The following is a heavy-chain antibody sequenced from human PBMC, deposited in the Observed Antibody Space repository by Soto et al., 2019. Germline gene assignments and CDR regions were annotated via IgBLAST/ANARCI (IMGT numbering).Heavy chain of an antibody. V-gene: IGHV4-59*08. Sequence: QVQLQESGPGLVKPSETLSLTCTVSGGSISSYYWSWIRQPPGKGLEWIGYIYYSGSTNYNPSLKSRVTISVDTSKNQFSLKLSSVTAADTAVYYCARYSSGWANYFDSWGQGTLVTVSS. CDR1: GGSISSYY. CDR2: IYYSGST. J-gene: IGHJ4*02. CDR3: ARYSSGWANYFDS. D-gene: IGHD6-19*01.